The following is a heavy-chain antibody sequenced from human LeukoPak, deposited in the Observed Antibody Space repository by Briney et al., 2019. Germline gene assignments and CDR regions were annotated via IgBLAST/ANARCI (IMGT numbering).Heavy chain of an antibody. CDR3: ARDQYDTWSRRGNFDS. J-gene: IGHJ4*02. V-gene: IGHV3-7*03. D-gene: IGHD3-3*01. Sequence: GGSLRLSCVASGFTFGKYWMSWVRQAPGKGLEWFSNIKLDGSEKNYVDSVKGRFTISRDNTKNSLYLQMNSLRVEDTAVFYCARDQYDTWSRRGNFDSWGQGTLVIVSS. CDR1: GFTFGKYW. CDR2: IKLDGSEK.